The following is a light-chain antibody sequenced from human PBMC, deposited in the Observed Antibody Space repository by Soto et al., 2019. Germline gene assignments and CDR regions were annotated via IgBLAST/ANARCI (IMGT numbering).Light chain of an antibody. CDR3: GTWDSSLSRHDV. V-gene: IGLV1-51*01. J-gene: IGLJ1*01. Sequence: QSVLTQPPSVSAAPGQKVTISWSGSSSNIGKNYVSWYQQLPGTAPKLLIYDNNKRPSGTPDRFSGSKSGTSATLGITGLQTGDEADYYCGTWDSSLSRHDVFGTGTKGTAL. CDR1: SSNIGKNY. CDR2: DNN.